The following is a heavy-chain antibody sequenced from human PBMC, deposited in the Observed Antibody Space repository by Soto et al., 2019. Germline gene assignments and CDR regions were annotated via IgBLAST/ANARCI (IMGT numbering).Heavy chain of an antibody. Sequence: GGSLRLSCAASGFTFSSYAMHWVRQAPGKGLEWVAVISYDGSNKYYADSVKGRFTISRDNSKNTLYLQMNSLRAEDTAVYYCARDSGGPPSHYYDSSGYYPGAFDIWGQGTMVTVSS. CDR2: ISYDGSNK. CDR3: ARDSGGPPSHYYDSSGYYPGAFDI. V-gene: IGHV3-30-3*01. J-gene: IGHJ3*02. CDR1: GFTFSSYA. D-gene: IGHD3-22*01.